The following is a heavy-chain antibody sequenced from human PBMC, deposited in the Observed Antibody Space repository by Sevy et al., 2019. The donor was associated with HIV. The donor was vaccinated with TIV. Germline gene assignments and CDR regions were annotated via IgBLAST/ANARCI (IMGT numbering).Heavy chain of an antibody. Sequence: GGSLRLSCAASGLSVSDNYMNWVRQAPGKGLEWVASINSRSTYIYHADPVKGRFTISRDNAKNSLYLQMNSLRAEDTAVYYCARDPSPGITAIQDYWGPGTLVTVSS. CDR1: GLSVSDNY. V-gene: IGHV3-21*01. D-gene: IGHD2-21*02. CDR3: ARDPSPGITAIQDY. CDR2: INSRSTYI. J-gene: IGHJ4*02.